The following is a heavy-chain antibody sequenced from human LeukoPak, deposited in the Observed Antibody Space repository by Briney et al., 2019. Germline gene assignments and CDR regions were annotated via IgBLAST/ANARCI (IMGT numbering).Heavy chain of an antibody. Sequence: GGSLRLSCAASGLTFSSYSMNWVRQAPGKGLEWASSISSSSSYIYYADSVKGRFTISRDNAKNSLYLQMNSLRAEDTAVYYCARGDLLWFGELLSSFDYWGQGTLVTVSS. CDR3: ARGDLLWFGELLSSFDY. CDR2: ISSSSSYI. J-gene: IGHJ4*02. CDR1: GLTFSSYS. D-gene: IGHD3-10*01. V-gene: IGHV3-21*01.